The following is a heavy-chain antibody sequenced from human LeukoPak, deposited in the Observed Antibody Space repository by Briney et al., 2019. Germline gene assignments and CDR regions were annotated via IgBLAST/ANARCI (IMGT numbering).Heavy chain of an antibody. V-gene: IGHV3-48*02. D-gene: IGHD6-25*01. CDR3: ARDSGGSSGSYYFDY. CDR1: QFSFSNFG. Sequence: PGGSLRLSCAASQFSFSNFGMNWVRQAPGKGLEWVSYISSSSSSTYYADSVRGRITISRDNAKNSLYLQMNSLRDEDTAVYYCARDSGGSSGSYYFDYWGQGTLVTVSS. CDR2: ISSSSSST. J-gene: IGHJ4*02.